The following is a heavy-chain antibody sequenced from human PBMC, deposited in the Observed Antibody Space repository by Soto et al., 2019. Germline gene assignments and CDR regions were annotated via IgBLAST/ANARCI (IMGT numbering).Heavy chain of an antibody. Sequence: VASVKVSCKASGYTFTSYNIHWVRQAPGQGLEWMAIIYARGGSTTYAQNLQGRVTVTRDTSTSTVYMELSSLRSDDTATYYCLRAPSGYDDYWGQGTLVTVSS. CDR1: GYTFTSYN. V-gene: IGHV1-46*01. J-gene: IGHJ4*02. CDR2: IYARGGST. D-gene: IGHD5-12*01. CDR3: LRAPSGYDDY.